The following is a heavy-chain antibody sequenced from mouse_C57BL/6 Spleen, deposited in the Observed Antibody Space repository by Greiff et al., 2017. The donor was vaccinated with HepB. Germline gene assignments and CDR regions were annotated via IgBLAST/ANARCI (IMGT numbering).Heavy chain of an antibody. CDR1: GFTFSDYG. Sequence: EVQVVESGGGLVKPGGSLKLSCAASGFTFSDYGMHWVRQAPEKGLEWVAYISSGSSTIYYADTVKGRFTISRDNAKNTLFLQMTSLRSEDTAMYYCARPPYDYDWYFDVWGTGTTVTVSS. CDR2: ISSGSSTI. J-gene: IGHJ1*03. CDR3: ARPPYDYDWYFDV. V-gene: IGHV5-17*01. D-gene: IGHD2-4*01.